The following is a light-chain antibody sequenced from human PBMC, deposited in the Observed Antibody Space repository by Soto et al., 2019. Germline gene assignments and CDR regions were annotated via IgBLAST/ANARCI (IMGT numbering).Light chain of an antibody. CDR1: QSVSSSY. CDR2: GAS. CDR3: QQYGSSPPWK. Sequence: EIVLTQSPGTLSLSPGERATLSCRASQSVSSSYLAWYQQKPGQAPRLLIYGASSRATGIPDRFSGSGSGTDFTLTISRLEPEDFAVYYRQQYGSSPPWKFGQGTKVDIK. V-gene: IGKV3-20*01. J-gene: IGKJ1*01.